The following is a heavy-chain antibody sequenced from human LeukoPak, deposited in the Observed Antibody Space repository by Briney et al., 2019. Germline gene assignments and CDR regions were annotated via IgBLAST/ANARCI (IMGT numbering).Heavy chain of an antibody. CDR2: ISAYNGNT. CDR1: GYTFTNYG. D-gene: IGHD2-2*01. CDR3: ARSHIVVVLGARQFDY. V-gene: IGHV1-18*04. J-gene: IGHJ4*02. Sequence: ASVKVSCKASGYTFTNYGISWVRQAPGQGLEWMGWISAYNGNTKYTQKLQGRVTMTTDTSTSTAYMELRSLRSDDTAVYYCARSHIVVVLGARQFDYWGQGTLVTVSS.